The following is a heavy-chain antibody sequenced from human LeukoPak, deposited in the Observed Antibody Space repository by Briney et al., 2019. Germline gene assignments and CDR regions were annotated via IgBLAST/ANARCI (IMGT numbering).Heavy chain of an antibody. CDR1: RFTFSNYA. V-gene: IGHV3-23*01. CDR3: GRSSLWFDD. J-gene: IGHJ4*02. D-gene: IGHD2-21*01. Sequence: GGSLILSCADSRFTFSNYAMSWVRQAPGKGLEWVSTISYTGASTYYADSVKGRFIISRDDSKNTLYLQINSLRAEDTAVYYCGRSSLWFDDWGQGTLVTASS. CDR2: ISYTGAST.